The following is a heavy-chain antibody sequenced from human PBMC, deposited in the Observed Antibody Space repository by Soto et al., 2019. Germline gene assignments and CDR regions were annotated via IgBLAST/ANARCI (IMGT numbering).Heavy chain of an antibody. CDR3: ARGATFYCSSTSCYGAGANYYYYGMDV. D-gene: IGHD2-2*01. CDR1: GGSFSGYY. V-gene: IGHV4-34*01. Sequence: NPSETLSLTCAVYGGSFSGYYWSWIRQPPGKGLEWIGEINHSGSTNYNPSLKSRVTISVDTSKNQFSLKLSSVTAADTAVYYCARGATFYCSSTSCYGAGANYYYYGMDVWGQGTTVTVSS. CDR2: INHSGST. J-gene: IGHJ6*02.